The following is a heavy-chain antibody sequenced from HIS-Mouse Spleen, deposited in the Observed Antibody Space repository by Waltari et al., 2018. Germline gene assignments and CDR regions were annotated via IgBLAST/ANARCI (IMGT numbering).Heavy chain of an antibody. D-gene: IGHD6-13*01. CDR3: AREIPYSSSWYDWYFDL. Sequence: QLQLQESGPGLVKPSETLSLTSTVSGCSISSSSYYWGWIRQPPGKGLEWIGRIYYSGSTYYNPSLKRRVTISVDTSKNQFSLKLSSVTAADTAVYYCAREIPYSSSWYDWYFDLWGRGTLVTVSS. CDR1: GCSISSSSYY. J-gene: IGHJ2*01. CDR2: IYYSGST. V-gene: IGHV4-39*07.